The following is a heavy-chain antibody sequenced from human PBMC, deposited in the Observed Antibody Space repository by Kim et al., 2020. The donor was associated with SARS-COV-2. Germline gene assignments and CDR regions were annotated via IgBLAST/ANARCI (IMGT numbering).Heavy chain of an antibody. CDR1: GFTFSSYA. Sequence: GGSLRLSCAASGFTFSSYAMSWVRQAPGKGLEWVSAISGSGGSTYYVDSVKGRFTISRDNSKNTLYLQMNSLRAEDTAVYYCAKANGYCSSTSCLDYYYYYGMDVWGQGTTVTVSS. J-gene: IGHJ6*02. V-gene: IGHV3-23*01. CDR2: ISGSGGST. D-gene: IGHD2-2*01. CDR3: AKANGYCSSTSCLDYYYYYGMDV.